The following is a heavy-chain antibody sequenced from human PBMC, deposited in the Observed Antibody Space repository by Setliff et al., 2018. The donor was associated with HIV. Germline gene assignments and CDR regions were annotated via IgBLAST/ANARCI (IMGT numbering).Heavy chain of an antibody. D-gene: IGHD2-2*01. CDR1: GHTFNSYY. J-gene: IGHJ6*03. Sequence: ASVKVSCKASGHTFNSYYMYWVRQAPGQGLEWMGWISAYNGNTNYAQKLQARVTMTTDTSTSTAYMELRSLRSDDTAVYYCATSSRIYYYSYMDVWGKGTTVTVSS. CDR2: ISAYNGNT. CDR3: ATSSRIYYYSYMDV. V-gene: IGHV1-18*04.